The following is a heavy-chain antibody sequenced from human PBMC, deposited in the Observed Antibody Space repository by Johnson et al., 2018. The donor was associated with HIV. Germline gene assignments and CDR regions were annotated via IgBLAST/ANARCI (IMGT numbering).Heavy chain of an antibody. CDR1: GFTFDDYA. CDR3: ARDGRDLATRGAFDI. D-gene: IGHD5-24*01. V-gene: IGHV3-66*02. CDR2: IFSVGNT. J-gene: IGHJ3*02. Sequence: MLLVESGGGLVQPGRSLRLSCAASGFTFDDYAMHWVRRAPGKGLEWVSLIFSVGNTNYADSVKGRFTISRDNSKNMLYLQMNSLRPEDTAVYYCARDGRDLATRGAFDIWGPGTVVTVSS.